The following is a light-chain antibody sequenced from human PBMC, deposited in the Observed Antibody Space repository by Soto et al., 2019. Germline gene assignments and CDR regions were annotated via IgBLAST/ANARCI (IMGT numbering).Light chain of an antibody. J-gene: IGLJ3*02. CDR2: LEGSGSY. V-gene: IGLV4-60*02. CDR3: ETWDSNTRV. Sequence: QLVLTQSSSASASLGSSVTLTCTLSSGHSSYIIAWHQQQPGKAPRYLMKLEGSGSYNKGSGVPDRFSGSSSGADRYLTTSNLQFEDEADYYCETWDSNTRVFGGGTQLTVL. CDR1: SGHSSYI.